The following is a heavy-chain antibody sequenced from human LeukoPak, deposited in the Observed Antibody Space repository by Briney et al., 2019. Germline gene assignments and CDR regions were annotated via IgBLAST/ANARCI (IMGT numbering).Heavy chain of an antibody. V-gene: IGHV3-30*18. CDR3: AKSAAEYSSSWYGEDDY. CDR1: GFTFSSYG. D-gene: IGHD6-13*01. CDR2: ISYDGSNK. Sequence: PGRSLRLSCAASGFTFSSYGMHWVRQAPGKGLEWVAVISYDGSNKYYADSVKGRFTISRDNSKNTLYLQMNSLRAEDTAVYYCAKSAAEYSSSWYGEDDYWGQGTLVTVSS. J-gene: IGHJ4*02.